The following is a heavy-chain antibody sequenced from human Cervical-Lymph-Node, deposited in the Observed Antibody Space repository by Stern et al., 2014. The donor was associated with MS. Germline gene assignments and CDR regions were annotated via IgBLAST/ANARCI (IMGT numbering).Heavy chain of an antibody. J-gene: IGHJ6*02. CDR3: ASPLTATSVPFGYYGMDV. V-gene: IGHV1-69*01. CDR1: GGTFSNYA. CDR2: MGPLFGKP. D-gene: IGHD4-17*01. Sequence: VHLVESGAEVKKPGSSVKVSCKASGGTFSNYATSWVRQAPGQGLEWMGGMGPLFGKPNYAQKFQGRVTITADESTSTAYMDLSSLRSEDTAVYYCASPLTATSVPFGYYGMDVWGQGTTVTVS.